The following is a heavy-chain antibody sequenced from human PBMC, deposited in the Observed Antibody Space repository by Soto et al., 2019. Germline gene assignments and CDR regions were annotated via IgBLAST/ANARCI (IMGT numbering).Heavy chain of an antibody. D-gene: IGHD6-13*01. V-gene: IGHV3-23*01. CDR3: AHGEGDSSSWYHYYYGMDV. J-gene: IGHJ6*02. Sequence: EVQLLESGGGLVQPGGSLRLSCAASGFTFSSYAMSWVRQAPGKGLEWVSAISGSGGSTYYADSVKGRFTISRDNSKNTLYLQMNSLRAEDTAVYYCAHGEGDSSSWYHYYYGMDVWGQGTTVTVSS. CDR2: ISGSGGST. CDR1: GFTFSSYA.